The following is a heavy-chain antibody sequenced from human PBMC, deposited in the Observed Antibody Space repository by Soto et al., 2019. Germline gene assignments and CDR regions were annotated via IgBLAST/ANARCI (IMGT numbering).Heavy chain of an antibody. D-gene: IGHD6-19*01. CDR3: ARGLKEYSSGWYETTDYYYYYMDV. J-gene: IGHJ6*03. CDR2: MNPNSGNT. V-gene: IGHV1-8*01. CDR1: GYTFTSYD. Sequence: ASVKVSCKASGYTFTSYDINWVRQATGQGLEWMGWMNPNSGNTGYAQKFQGRVTMTRNTSISTAYMELSSLRSEDTAVYYCARGLKEYSSGWYETTDYYYYYMDVWGKGTTVTVSS.